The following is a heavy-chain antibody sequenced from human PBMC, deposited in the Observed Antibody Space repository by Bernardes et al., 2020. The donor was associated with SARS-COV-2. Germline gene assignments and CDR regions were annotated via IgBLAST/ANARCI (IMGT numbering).Heavy chain of an antibody. Sequence: SETLYLTCAVYGGSFSGYYWSWIRQPPGKGLEWIGEINHSGSTNYNPSLKSRVTISVDTSKNQFSLKLSSVTAADTAVYYCARVFPYGSGISYGMDVWGQGTTVTVSS. V-gene: IGHV4-34*01. CDR2: INHSGST. D-gene: IGHD3-10*01. CDR3: ARVFPYGSGISYGMDV. CDR1: GGSFSGYY. J-gene: IGHJ6*02.